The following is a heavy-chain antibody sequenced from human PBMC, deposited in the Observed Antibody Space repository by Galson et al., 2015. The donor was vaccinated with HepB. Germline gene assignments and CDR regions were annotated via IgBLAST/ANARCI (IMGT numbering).Heavy chain of an antibody. J-gene: IGHJ6*02. CDR2: INSRSDKT. D-gene: IGHD6-13*01. V-gene: IGHV3-11*06. Sequence: SLRLSCAGSGMTFSAYSMNWVRQAPGKGLEWISYINSRSDKTYYAGSVRGRFTISRNNAANSVYLEMSSLRVEDTGVYFCARGEKCQQLIRSYFFGMDVWGPGTTVIVSS. CDR3: ARGEKCQQLIRSYFFGMDV. CDR1: GMTFSAYS.